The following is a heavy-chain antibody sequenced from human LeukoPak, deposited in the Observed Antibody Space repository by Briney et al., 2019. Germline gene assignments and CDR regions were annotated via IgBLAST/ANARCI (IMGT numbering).Heavy chain of an antibody. V-gene: IGHV3-23*01. CDR1: GFIFSSYA. J-gene: IGHJ4*02. CDR3: AKEPGYTSSWYVDY. Sequence: GGSLRLSCAASGFIFSSYAMSWVRQAPGKGLEWVSAISGSGGSTYFADSVKGRFAISRDNSKSTLYLQMNSLRAEDTAVYYCAKEPGYTSSWYVDYWGQGTLVTVSS. CDR2: ISGSGGST. D-gene: IGHD6-13*01.